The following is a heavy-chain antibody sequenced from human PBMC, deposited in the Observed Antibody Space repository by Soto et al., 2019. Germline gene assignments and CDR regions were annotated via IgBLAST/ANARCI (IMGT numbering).Heavy chain of an antibody. J-gene: IGHJ4*01. Sequence: SETLSLTCTVSGGSICSGGYYWSWIRQHPGKGLEWIGYIYYSGSTYYNPSLKSRVTISVDTSKNQFSLKLSSVTAADTAVYYCVRNGYHCLDHWGHGTPVTVSS. CDR1: GGSICSGGYY. D-gene: IGHD3-22*01. V-gene: IGHV4-31*03. CDR3: VRNGYHCLDH. CDR2: IYYSGST.